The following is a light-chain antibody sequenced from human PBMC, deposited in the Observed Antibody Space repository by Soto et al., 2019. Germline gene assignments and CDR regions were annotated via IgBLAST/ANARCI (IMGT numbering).Light chain of an antibody. CDR1: SSDVGSYNL. J-gene: IGLJ2*01. V-gene: IGLV2-23*02. CDR3: CSYAGSSTLV. CDR2: EVS. Sequence: QSALTQPASVSGSPGQSIIISCTGTSSDVGSYNLVSWYQQHPGKAPKLMIYEVSKRPSGVSNRFSGSKSGNTASLTISGLQAEDEADYYCCSYAGSSTLVFGGGTNVTVL.